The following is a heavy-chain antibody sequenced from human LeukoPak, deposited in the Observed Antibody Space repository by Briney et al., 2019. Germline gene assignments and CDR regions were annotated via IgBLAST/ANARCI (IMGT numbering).Heavy chain of an antibody. CDR1: GGSISSYY. CDR2: IYYSGST. CDR3: ARVTMVRGVPYYYYYVDV. Sequence: SETLSLTCTVSGGSISSYYWSWIRQPPGKGLEWIGYIYYSGSTNYNPSLKSRVTISVDTSKNQFSLKLSSVTAADTAVYYCARVTMVRGVPYYYYYVDVWGKGTTVTVSS. J-gene: IGHJ6*03. D-gene: IGHD3-10*01. V-gene: IGHV4-59*01.